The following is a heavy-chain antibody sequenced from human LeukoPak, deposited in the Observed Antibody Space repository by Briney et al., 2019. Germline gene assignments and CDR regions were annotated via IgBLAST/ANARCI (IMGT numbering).Heavy chain of an antibody. CDR1: GFTFSSYA. CDR3: ARDWAQLSYSSGYSHFDY. J-gene: IGHJ4*02. D-gene: IGHD3-22*01. CDR2: ISYDGSNK. V-gene: IGHV3-30-3*01. Sequence: PGRSLRLSCAASGFTFSSYAMHWVRQAPGKGLEWVAVISYDGSNKYYADSVKGRFTISRDNSKNTLYLQMNSLRAEDTAVYYCARDWAQLSYSSGYSHFDYWGQGTLVTVSS.